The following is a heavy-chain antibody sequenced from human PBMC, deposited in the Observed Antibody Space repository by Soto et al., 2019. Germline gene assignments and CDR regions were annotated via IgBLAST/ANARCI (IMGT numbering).Heavy chain of an antibody. D-gene: IGHD2-15*01. CDR2: FSGSGGST. J-gene: IGHJ4*02. CDR3: AKHRAVVAATWWGN. CDR1: GFTFSSYA. Sequence: EVQLLESGGVLVQPGGSLRLSCAASGFTFSSYAMSWVRQAPGKGLEWVSAFSGSGGSTYYADSVKGRFTISRDNSKNTLYLQMNSLRAEDTAVYYCAKHRAVVAATWWGNWGQGTLVTVSS. V-gene: IGHV3-23*01.